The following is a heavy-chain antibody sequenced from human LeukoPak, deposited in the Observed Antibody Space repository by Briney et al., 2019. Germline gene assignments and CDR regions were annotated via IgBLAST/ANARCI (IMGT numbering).Heavy chain of an antibody. Sequence: ASVKVSCKASGYIFTDYYMHWVRQAPGQGLEWMGWINPNNRGTSYAQKFQGRVTMTGDLSINTGYLELSSLKSDDTAIYYCARTGIGDPQDFDYWGQGTLVTVSS. D-gene: IGHD3-10*01. J-gene: IGHJ4*02. CDR3: ARTGIGDPQDFDY. CDR1: GYIFTDYY. V-gene: IGHV1-2*02. CDR2: INPNNRGT.